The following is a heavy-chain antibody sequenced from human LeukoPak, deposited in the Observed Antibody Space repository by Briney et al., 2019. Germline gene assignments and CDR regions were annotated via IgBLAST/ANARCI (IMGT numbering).Heavy chain of an antibody. CDR3: VKDEDLYSPTWYLFED. J-gene: IGHJ4*02. Sequence: GGSLKLSCVAPGFTFSSYAMTWVRQAPGRGREWVSGITSSGASAYYAASVKGRFTVSRDNSENTLYLQINNLSAEDSGTYYCVKDEDLYSPTWYLFEDWGQGTLVTVSS. CDR1: GFTFSSYA. CDR2: ITSSGASA. V-gene: IGHV3-23*01. D-gene: IGHD5-12*01.